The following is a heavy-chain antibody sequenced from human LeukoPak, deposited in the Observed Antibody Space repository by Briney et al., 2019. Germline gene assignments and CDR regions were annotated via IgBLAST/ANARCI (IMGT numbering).Heavy chain of an antibody. CDR2: TNSDGSST. J-gene: IGHJ3*02. CDR3: ARGANGAFDI. CDR1: GFTFSSNW. V-gene: IGHV3-74*01. Sequence: GGSLRLSCAASGFTFSSNWMHWVRQAPGKGLVWVSRTNSDGSSTTYADSVKGRFTVSRDNAKNTLYLQMNSLIAEDTAVYYCARGANGAFDIWGQGTMVTVSS.